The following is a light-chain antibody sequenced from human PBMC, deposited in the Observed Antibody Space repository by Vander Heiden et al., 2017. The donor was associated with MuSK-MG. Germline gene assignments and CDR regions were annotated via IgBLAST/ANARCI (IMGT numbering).Light chain of an antibody. CDR1: QSLFYSSNKKNY. CDR3: QQYVRTPYT. CDR2: WAS. Sequence: DIVMTQSPDSLAVSLGERATINCKSSQSLFYSSNKKNYLSWFQQKPGQPPKLLLYWASNRESGVPDRFSGSASGTDFTLTISILHAEDVAVYYCQQYVRTPYTFGQGTKLXIK. J-gene: IGKJ2*01. V-gene: IGKV4-1*01.